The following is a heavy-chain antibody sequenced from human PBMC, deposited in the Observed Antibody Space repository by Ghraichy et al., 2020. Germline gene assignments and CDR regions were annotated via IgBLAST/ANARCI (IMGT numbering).Heavy chain of an antibody. D-gene: IGHD2-21*02. J-gene: IGHJ4*02. Sequence: GESLNISCAASGFTFSSYAMSWVRQAPGKGLEWVSAISGSGGSTYYADSVKGRFTISRDNSKNTLYLQMNSLRAEDTAVYYCAKVGPGAYCGGDCIYYFDYWGQGTLVTVSS. V-gene: IGHV3-23*01. CDR3: AKVGPGAYCGGDCIYYFDY. CDR2: ISGSGGST. CDR1: GFTFSSYA.